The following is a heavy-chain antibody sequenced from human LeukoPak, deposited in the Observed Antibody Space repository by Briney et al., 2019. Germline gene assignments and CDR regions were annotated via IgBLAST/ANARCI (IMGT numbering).Heavy chain of an antibody. CDR1: GATFSSYA. D-gene: IGHD3-3*01. Sequence: SVKVSCKASGATFSSYAISWVRQAPGQGLEWMGGIIPIFGTANYAQKFQGRVTITTDESTSTAYMELSSLRSEDTAVYYCARDRYSITIFGVVTAYYFDYWGQGTLVTVSS. CDR2: IIPIFGTA. CDR3: ARDRYSITIFGVVTAYYFDY. V-gene: IGHV1-69*05. J-gene: IGHJ4*02.